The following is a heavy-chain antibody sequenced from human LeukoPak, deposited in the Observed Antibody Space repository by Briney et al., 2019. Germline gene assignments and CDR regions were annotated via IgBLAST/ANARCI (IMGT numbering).Heavy chain of an antibody. CDR3: ARAPIVGATEYFQH. Sequence: PGGSLRLSCAAFGFTFSSYSMNWVRQAPGKGLEWVSSISSSSSYIYYADSVKGRFTISRDNAKNSLYLQMNSLRAEDTAVYYCARAPIVGATEYFQHWGQGTLVTVSS. V-gene: IGHV3-21*01. CDR2: ISSSSSYI. CDR1: GFTFSSYS. D-gene: IGHD1-26*01. J-gene: IGHJ1*01.